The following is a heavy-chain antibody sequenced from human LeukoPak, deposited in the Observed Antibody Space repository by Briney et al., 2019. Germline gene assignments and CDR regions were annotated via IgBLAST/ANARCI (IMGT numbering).Heavy chain of an antibody. CDR2: IYYSGST. D-gene: IGHD5-12*01. Sequence: PSETLSLTCTVSGYSISSGYYWGWIRQPPGKGLEWIGSIYYSGSTYYNPSLKSRVTVSVDTSKNQFSLKLSSVTAADTAVYYCAKAGEWLRSDPFDYWGQGTLVTVSS. J-gene: IGHJ4*02. CDR3: AKAGEWLRSDPFDY. V-gene: IGHV4-38-2*02. CDR1: GYSISSGYY.